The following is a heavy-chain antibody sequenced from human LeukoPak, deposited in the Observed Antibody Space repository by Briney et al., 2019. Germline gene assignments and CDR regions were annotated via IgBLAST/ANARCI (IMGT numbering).Heavy chain of an antibody. D-gene: IGHD4-17*01. CDR3: ATPPYGDYRVGAFDI. Sequence: GGSLRLSCAASGFTFSSYAMSWVRQAPGKGLEWVSAISGSGGSTYYADSAKGRFTISRDNSKNTLYLQMNSLRAEDTAVYYCATPPYGDYRVGAFDIWGQGTMVTVSS. CDR1: GFTFSSYA. V-gene: IGHV3-23*01. CDR2: ISGSGGST. J-gene: IGHJ3*02.